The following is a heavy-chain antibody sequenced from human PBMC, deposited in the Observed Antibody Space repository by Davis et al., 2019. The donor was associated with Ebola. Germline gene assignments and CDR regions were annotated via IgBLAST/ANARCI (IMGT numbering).Heavy chain of an antibody. Sequence: AASVKVSCKASGYTFTSYGISWVRQAPGQGLEWMGIINPSGGSTSYAQKFQGRVTMTRDTSTSTVYMELSSPRSEDTAVYYCARDGGYCSGGSCYRPNYYYGMDVWGQGTTVTVSS. J-gene: IGHJ6*02. CDR1: GYTFTSYG. V-gene: IGHV1-46*01. D-gene: IGHD2-15*01. CDR2: INPSGGST. CDR3: ARDGGYCSGGSCYRPNYYYGMDV.